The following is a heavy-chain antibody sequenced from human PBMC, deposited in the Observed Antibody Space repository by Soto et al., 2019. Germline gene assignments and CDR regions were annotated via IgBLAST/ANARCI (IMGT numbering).Heavy chain of an antibody. V-gene: IGHV4-39*01. CDR3: ARPMTTVTTGWFDP. CDR2: IYYSGST. J-gene: IGHJ5*02. D-gene: IGHD4-17*01. Sequence: SETLSLTCTVSGGSISSSSYYWGWIRQPPGKGLEWIGSIYYSGSTYYNPSLKSRVTISVDTSKNQLSLKLSSVTAADTAVYYCARPMTTVTTGWFDPWGQGTLVTVSS. CDR1: GGSISSSSYY.